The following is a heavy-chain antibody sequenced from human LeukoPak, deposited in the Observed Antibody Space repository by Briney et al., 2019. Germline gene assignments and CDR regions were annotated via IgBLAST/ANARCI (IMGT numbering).Heavy chain of an antibody. J-gene: IGHJ4*02. D-gene: IGHD5-18*01. CDR1: GFTFSSYG. V-gene: IGHV3-21*06. CDR3: ARDWPARGYSYDYHFDY. Sequence: GGSLRLSCAASGFTFSSYGMNWVRQAPGKGLEWVSSISSSSTYINYADPVKGRFTISRDNAKNSVYLQMNSLRAEDTAVYYCARDWPARGYSYDYHFDYWGQGTLVTVSS. CDR2: ISSSSTYI.